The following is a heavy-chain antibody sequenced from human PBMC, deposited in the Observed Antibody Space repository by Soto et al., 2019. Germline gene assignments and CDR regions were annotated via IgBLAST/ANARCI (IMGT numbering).Heavy chain of an antibody. J-gene: IGHJ6*02. CDR3: AREGQAPYYYYGMDV. CDR1: GYTFTNYG. CDR2: ISGYNGNT. Sequence: VQVVQSGDEVKKPGASVKVSCKASGYTFTNYGFSWVRQAPGQGLEWMGWISGYNGNTKYAEKFQGRVTMTTDTSPXTAHMELRSLRSDDTAVYYCAREGQAPYYYYGMDVWGQGTAVTVSS. V-gene: IGHV1-18*01.